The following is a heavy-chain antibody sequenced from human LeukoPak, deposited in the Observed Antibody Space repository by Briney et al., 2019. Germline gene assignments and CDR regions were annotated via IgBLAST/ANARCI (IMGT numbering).Heavy chain of an antibody. Sequence: RASVKVSCKASGYTFSSHNINWVRQVSGHGLEWMGWMRPDTGFTGYAQKFRGRVTMTRDTSTNTSYMELSSLRSDDTAVYYCARGGSRSGGSLRTFDSWGQGTLVIVSS. CDR3: ARGGSRSGGSLRTFDS. V-gene: IGHV1-8*01. J-gene: IGHJ4*02. CDR2: MRPDTGFT. D-gene: IGHD2-15*01. CDR1: GYTFSSHN.